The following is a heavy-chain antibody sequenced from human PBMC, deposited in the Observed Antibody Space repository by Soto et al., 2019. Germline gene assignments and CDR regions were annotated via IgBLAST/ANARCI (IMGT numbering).Heavy chain of an antibody. Sequence: GGSLRLSCAASGFTFSSYSMNWVRQAPGKGLEWVSYISSSSSTIYYADSVKGRFTISRDNAKNSLYLQMNSLRAEDTAVYYCARGLSWSGQGYYLDYWGQGTLVTVSS. CDR3: ARGLSWSGQGYYLDY. CDR1: GFTFSSYS. V-gene: IGHV3-48*01. J-gene: IGHJ4*02. CDR2: ISSSSSTI. D-gene: IGHD2-15*01.